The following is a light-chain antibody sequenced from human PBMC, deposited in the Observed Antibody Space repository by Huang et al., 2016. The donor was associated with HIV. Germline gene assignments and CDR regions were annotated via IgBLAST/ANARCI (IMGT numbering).Light chain of an antibody. V-gene: IGKV3-20*01. CDR3: QQYLSSPLT. CDR1: QNITNNF. Sequence: DIVLTQSPGTLSLSPRERAALSCRASQNITNNFLAWYQQRSGQTPRLLIYGASNRAMGIPDRFSDSGSGTDFTLIISRLEPQDSAVYYCQQYLSSPLTFGGGTNVEIK. CDR2: GAS. J-gene: IGKJ4*01.